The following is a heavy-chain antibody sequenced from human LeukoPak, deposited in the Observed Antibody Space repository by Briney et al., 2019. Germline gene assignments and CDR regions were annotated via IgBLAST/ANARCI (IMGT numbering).Heavy chain of an antibody. CDR3: ARDRERYYYDSSGYYSVDYYGMDV. Sequence: GGSLRLSCAASGFTFSSYWMHWVRQAPGKGLVWVSRINSDASSTSYADSVKGRFTISRDNAKNTLYLQMNSLRAEDTAVYYCARDRERYYYDSSGYYSVDYYGMDVWGQGTTVTVSS. J-gene: IGHJ6*02. D-gene: IGHD3-22*01. CDR1: GFTFSSYW. V-gene: IGHV3-74*01. CDR2: INSDASST.